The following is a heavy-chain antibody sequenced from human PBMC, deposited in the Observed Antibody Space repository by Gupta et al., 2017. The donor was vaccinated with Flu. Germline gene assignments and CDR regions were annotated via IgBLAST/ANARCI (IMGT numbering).Heavy chain of an antibody. J-gene: IGHJ6*02. CDR1: GYTFTSFP. CDR2: INPVNGNT. D-gene: IGHD6-6*01. CDR3: AKCRGQLVGGEEYYNYLGMDV. Sequence: QVQLVQSGAEEKKPGASVRISCTTSGYTFTSFPVQWVRQAPGQGLEWLAWINPVNGNTRIPQRFQGRVTVTRDTGARTLFLELDSLKSEDTAVYYCAKCRGQLVGGEEYYNYLGMDVWGHGTTVIVSS. V-gene: IGHV1-3*05.